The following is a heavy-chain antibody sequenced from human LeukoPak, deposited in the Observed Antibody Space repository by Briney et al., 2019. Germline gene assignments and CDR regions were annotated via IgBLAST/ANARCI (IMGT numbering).Heavy chain of an antibody. V-gene: IGHV4-39*01. J-gene: IGHJ4*02. Sequence: SETLSLTCTVSGGSITSDNDHWDWIRQPPGKGLEWIGSVHHTGATYYNPSLRGRVTISVDTSKNQFSLKVTSVTAADTAAYYCARRPSYYDYWGQGTLVTVSS. CDR3: ARRPSYYDY. CDR1: GGSITSDNDH. CDR2: VHHTGAT.